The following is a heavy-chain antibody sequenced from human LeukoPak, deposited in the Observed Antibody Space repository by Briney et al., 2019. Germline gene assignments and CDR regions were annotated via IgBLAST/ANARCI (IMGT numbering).Heavy chain of an antibody. V-gene: IGHV3-7*01. CDR1: GFTFTSHW. D-gene: IGHD1-14*01. CDR3: ARLSVGKIDY. Sequence: GGSLRLSCAASGFTFTSHWMSWFRQAPGKGLEWVANIKQDGGEKYYVDSMKGRFTISRDNARNSLYLQMNSLRAEDTAGYFCARLSVGKIDYWGQGTLVTVSS. CDR2: IKQDGGEK. J-gene: IGHJ4*02.